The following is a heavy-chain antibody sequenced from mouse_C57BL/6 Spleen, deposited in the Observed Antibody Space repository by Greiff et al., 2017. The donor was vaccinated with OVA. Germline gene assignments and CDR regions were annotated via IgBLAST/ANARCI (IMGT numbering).Heavy chain of an antibody. J-gene: IGHJ4*01. D-gene: IGHD1-1*01. CDR1: GYTFTSYW. Sequence: QVQLQQPGAELVRPGSSVKLSCKASGYTFTSYWMDWVKQRPGQGLEWIGNIYPSDSETHYNQQFTDKATLTVDKSSSTAYMQLSSLTSEDSAVYYCASYYGSSYEDYYAMDYWGQGTSVTVSS. CDR3: ASYYGSSYEDYYAMDY. CDR2: IYPSDSET. V-gene: IGHV1-61*01.